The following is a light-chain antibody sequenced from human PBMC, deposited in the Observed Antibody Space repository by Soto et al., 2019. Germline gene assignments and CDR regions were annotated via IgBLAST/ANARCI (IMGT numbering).Light chain of an antibody. V-gene: IGKV1-13*02. CDR1: QGISTL. CDR3: QHFKSFPIT. J-gene: IGKJ5*01. Sequence: AIQLTHSPSSLSASVGDIVTITCRASQGISTLLAWYQQKPGKAPKVLIYESSLLQSGVPSRFSGSGSGTDFTLTISSLQPEDFATYYCQHFKSFPITFGQGTRLEN. CDR2: ESS.